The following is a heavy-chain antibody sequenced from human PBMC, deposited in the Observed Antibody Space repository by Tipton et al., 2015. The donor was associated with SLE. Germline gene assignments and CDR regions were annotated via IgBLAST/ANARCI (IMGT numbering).Heavy chain of an antibody. CDR3: AREWGDAFDI. J-gene: IGHJ3*02. CDR1: GGSISSHY. Sequence: TLSLTCTVSGGSISSHYWSWIRQPPGKGLEWIGYIYYSGSISYNPSLESRVTISVDTSKNQFSLKLSSVTAADTAVYYCAREWGDAFDIWGQGTMVTVSS. V-gene: IGHV4-59*11. CDR2: IYYSGSI. D-gene: IGHD3-16*01.